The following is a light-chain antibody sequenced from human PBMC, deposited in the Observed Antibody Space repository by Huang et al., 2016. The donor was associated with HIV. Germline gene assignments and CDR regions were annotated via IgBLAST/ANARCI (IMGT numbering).Light chain of an antibody. V-gene: IGKV1-5*01. J-gene: IGKJ1*01. CDR3: QQYDSYPT. Sequence: DIQMTQSPSTLSASVGDRVTITCRASQSISIWLAWYQQKPGKAPKLLIYDASSLESGVPSRFSVSGRGSGTEFTLTISSLQPDDFATYSCQQYDSYPTFGQGTKVEI. CDR2: DAS. CDR1: QSISIW.